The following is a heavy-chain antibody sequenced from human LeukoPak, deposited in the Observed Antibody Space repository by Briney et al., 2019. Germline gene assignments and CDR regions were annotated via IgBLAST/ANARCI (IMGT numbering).Heavy chain of an antibody. Sequence: GGSLRLSCAASGFTFSIFGMHWVRQAPGKGLEWVALTSHDGNNKYYADSVKGRFTISRDNSKNTLYLQMNSLRAEDTAVYYCAKDIYYYDSSGYPYYFDYWGQGTLVTVSS. J-gene: IGHJ4*02. D-gene: IGHD3-22*01. CDR3: AKDIYYYDSSGYPYYFDY. CDR1: GFTFSIFG. V-gene: IGHV3-30*18. CDR2: TSHDGNNK.